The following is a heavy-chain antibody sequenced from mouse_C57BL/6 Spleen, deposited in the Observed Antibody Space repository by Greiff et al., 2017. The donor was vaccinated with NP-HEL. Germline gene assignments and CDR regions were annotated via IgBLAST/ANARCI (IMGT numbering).Heavy chain of an antibody. D-gene: IGHD1-1*01. CDR3: TMYYYGSSYEDYAMDY. CDR1: GFNIKDDY. CDR2: IDPENGDT. V-gene: IGHV14-4*01. Sequence: EVQRVESGAELVRPGASVKLSCTASGFNIKDDYMHWVKQRPEQGLEWIGWIDPENGDTEYASKFQGKATITADTSSNTAYLQLSSLTSEDTAVYYCTMYYYGSSYEDYAMDYWGQGTSVTVSS. J-gene: IGHJ4*01.